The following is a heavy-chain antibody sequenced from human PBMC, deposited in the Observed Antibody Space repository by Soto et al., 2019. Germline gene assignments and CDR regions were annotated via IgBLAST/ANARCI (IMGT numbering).Heavy chain of an antibody. CDR1: GGTFSSYA. V-gene: IGHV1-69*12. CDR2: IIPIFGTA. J-gene: IGHJ4*02. D-gene: IGHD1-26*01. CDR3: ARDRRSIVGATYYFDY. Sequence: QVQLVQSGAEVKKPGSSVKVSCKASGGTFSSYAISWVRQAPGQGLEWMGGIIPIFGTANYAQKFQGRVTITADESTSTAYMELSSLSSEDTAVYYCARDRRSIVGATYYFDYWGQGTLVTVSS.